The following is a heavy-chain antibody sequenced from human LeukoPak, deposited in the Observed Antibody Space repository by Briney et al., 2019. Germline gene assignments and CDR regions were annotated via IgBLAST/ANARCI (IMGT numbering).Heavy chain of an antibody. V-gene: IGHV1-46*01. CDR2: INPSGGST. CDR3: ARDRWYPNTLIDY. J-gene: IGHJ4*02. Sequence: ASVTVSCKASGYTFSSYYMHWVRQAPGQGLEWMGIINPSGGSTTYAQKFQGRVTMTRDTSTSTVYMELSNSRSEDTAVYYCARDRWYPNTLIDYWGQGTLVTVSS. CDR1: GYTFSSYY. D-gene: IGHD6-13*01.